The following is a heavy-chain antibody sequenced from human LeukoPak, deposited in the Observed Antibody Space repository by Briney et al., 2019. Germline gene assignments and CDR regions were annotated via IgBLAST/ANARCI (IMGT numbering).Heavy chain of an antibody. CDR1: GFTFTSSA. V-gene: IGHV1-58*01. D-gene: IGHD6-19*01. Sequence: GTSVKVSCKASGFTFTSSAVQWVRQARGQRLEWIGWIVVGSGNTNYAQKFQERVTITRDMSTSTAYTELSSLRSEDTAVYYCAAETAVAGNNWFDPWGQGTLVTVSS. J-gene: IGHJ5*02. CDR3: AAETAVAGNNWFDP. CDR2: IVVGSGNT.